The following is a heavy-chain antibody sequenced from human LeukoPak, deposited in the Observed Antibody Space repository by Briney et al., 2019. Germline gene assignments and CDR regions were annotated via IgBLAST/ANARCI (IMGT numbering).Heavy chain of an antibody. Sequence: SETLSLTCTVSGGSISSYYWSWIRQPAGKGLEWIGRIYTSGSTNYNPSLKSRVIMSVDTSKNQFSLKLSSVTAADTAVYYCVRDTIWFGELLNGMDVWGQGTTVTVSS. D-gene: IGHD3-10*01. CDR3: VRDTIWFGELLNGMDV. V-gene: IGHV4-4*07. CDR1: GGSISSYY. J-gene: IGHJ6*02. CDR2: IYTSGST.